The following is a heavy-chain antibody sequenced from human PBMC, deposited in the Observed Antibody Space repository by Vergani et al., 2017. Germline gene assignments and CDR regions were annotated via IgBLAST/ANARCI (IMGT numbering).Heavy chain of an antibody. J-gene: IGHJ3*01. D-gene: IGHD5-12*01. V-gene: IGHV3-9*01. CDR1: GFRFDDHA. Sequence: EVQLVESGGDSVQAGRSLRLSCVASGFRFDDHAMHWVRQAPGKGLEWVSGISWRSSSIGYADSVRGRFTISRDNAKNSLFLEMNSLRFEDTAVYFCTKGSVYYHDSAGHGYDPYTGFDLWGQGTLVTVSS. CDR3: TKGSVYYHDSAGHGYDPYTGFDL. CDR2: ISWRSSSI.